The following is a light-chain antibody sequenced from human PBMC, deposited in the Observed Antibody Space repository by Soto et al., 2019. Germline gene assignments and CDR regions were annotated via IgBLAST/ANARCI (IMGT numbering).Light chain of an antibody. CDR3: HQYDNLPFT. J-gene: IGKJ3*01. CDR1: QDISNY. CDR2: DAS. Sequence: DIQMTQSPSSLSASVGDRVTITCQASQDISNYLNWYQQKPGKAPKLLIYDASKLEIGAPSRFSGSGSGTDFTFTISSLQPEDIATYYCHQYDNLPFTFGPGTKVDI. V-gene: IGKV1-33*01.